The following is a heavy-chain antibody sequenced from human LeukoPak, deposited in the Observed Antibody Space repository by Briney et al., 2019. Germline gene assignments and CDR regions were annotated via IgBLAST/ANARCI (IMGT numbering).Heavy chain of an antibody. D-gene: IGHD6-13*01. CDR3: ARRIAAAGTATYYYYYYMDV. J-gene: IGHJ6*03. CDR1: GGTFSSYA. V-gene: IGHV1-69*05. Sequence: GASVKVSCKASGGTFSSYAISWVRQAPGQGLEWMGRIIPIFGTANYAQKFQGRVTITTDESTSTAYMELRSLRSDDTAVYYCARRIAAAGTATYYYYYYMDVWGKGTTVTVSS. CDR2: IIPIFGTA.